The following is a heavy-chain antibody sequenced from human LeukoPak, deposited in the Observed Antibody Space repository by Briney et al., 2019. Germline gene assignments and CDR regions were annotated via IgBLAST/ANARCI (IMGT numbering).Heavy chain of an antibody. Sequence: GGSLRLSCAASGFTFRTYWMHWVRQAPGKGLVWVSRISSDGRNTIYPDAVKGRFTISRDNTNNILYLQMNSLRGDDTAVYYCARERDLRGAYCMDIWGKGTTVTVSS. J-gene: IGHJ6*03. CDR1: GFTFRTYW. V-gene: IGHV3-74*01. CDR3: ARERDLRGAYCMDI. D-gene: IGHD5/OR15-5a*01. CDR2: ISSDGRNT.